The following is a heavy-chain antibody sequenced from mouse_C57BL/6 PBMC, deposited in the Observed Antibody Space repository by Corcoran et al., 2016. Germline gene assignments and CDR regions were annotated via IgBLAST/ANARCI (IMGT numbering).Heavy chain of an antibody. CDR3: ASDYDHWYFDV. J-gene: IGHJ1*03. CDR1: GYTFTDYY. Sequence: EVQLQQSGPELVKPGASVKISCKASGYTFTDYYMNWVKQSHGKSLEWIGDINPNNGGTSYNQKFKGKATLTVDKSASTAYMELRSLTSEDSAVYYCASDYDHWYFDVWGTGTTVTVSS. V-gene: IGHV1-26*01. CDR2: INPNNGGT. D-gene: IGHD2-4*01.